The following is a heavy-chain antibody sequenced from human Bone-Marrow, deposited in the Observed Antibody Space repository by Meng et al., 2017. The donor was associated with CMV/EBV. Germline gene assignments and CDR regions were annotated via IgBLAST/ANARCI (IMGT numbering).Heavy chain of an antibody. Sequence: SETLSLTCTVSGDSISSGGYYWSWIRQHPGKGLEWIGYIYYSGSPYYSPSLKSRITISIDTSKNHFSLKLSSVSAADTAVYSCARLFTIFGVAHYWGQGNLVTVSS. CDR1: GDSISSGGYY. CDR3: ARLFTIFGVAHY. V-gene: IGHV4-31*03. J-gene: IGHJ4*02. CDR2: IYYSGSP. D-gene: IGHD3-3*01.